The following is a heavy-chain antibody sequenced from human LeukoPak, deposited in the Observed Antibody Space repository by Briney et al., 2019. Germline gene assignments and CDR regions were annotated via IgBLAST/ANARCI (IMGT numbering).Heavy chain of an antibody. J-gene: IGHJ4*02. CDR1: GFTFGDYS. CDR2: IRSKAYGGTA. V-gene: IGHV3-49*04. Sequence: GGSLRLSCTTSGFTFGDYSMNWACQAPGKGLEWVGFIRSKAYGGTAEYAASVQGRFIISRDDSKSIAYLQMSSLKTEDTAVYYCTRRVADAFDYWGQGTLVTVSS. CDR3: TRRVADAFDY. D-gene: IGHD2-15*01.